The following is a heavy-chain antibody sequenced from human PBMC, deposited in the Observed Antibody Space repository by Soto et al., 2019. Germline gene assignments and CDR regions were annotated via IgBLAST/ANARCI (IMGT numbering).Heavy chain of an antibody. CDR1: GFTFSSYS. CDR3: ARDQYYYDSSGYPELDYYYYGMDV. Sequence: GGSLRLSCAASGFTFSSYSMNWVRQAPGKGLEWVSYISSSSSTIYYADSVKGRFTISRDNAKNSLYLQMNSLRDEDTAVYYCARDQYYYDSSGYPELDYYYYGMDVWGQGTTVTVSS. D-gene: IGHD3-22*01. V-gene: IGHV3-48*02. J-gene: IGHJ6*02. CDR2: ISSSSSTI.